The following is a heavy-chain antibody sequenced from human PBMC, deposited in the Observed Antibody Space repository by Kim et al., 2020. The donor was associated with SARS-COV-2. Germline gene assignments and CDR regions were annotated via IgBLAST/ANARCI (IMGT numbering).Heavy chain of an antibody. Sequence: GGSLRLSCAASGFTFSSYAMSWVRQAPGKGLEWVSAISGSGGSTYYADSVKGRFTISRDNSKNTLYLQMNSLRAEDTAVYYCAKGERITMIVVVSVFDYWGHGTLVTVSS. D-gene: IGHD3-22*01. CDR3: AKGERITMIVVVSVFDY. CDR1: GFTFSSYA. J-gene: IGHJ4*01. V-gene: IGHV3-23*01. CDR2: ISGSGGST.